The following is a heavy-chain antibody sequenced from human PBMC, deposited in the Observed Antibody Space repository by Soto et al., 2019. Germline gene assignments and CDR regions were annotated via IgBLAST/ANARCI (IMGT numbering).Heavy chain of an antibody. J-gene: IGHJ5*02. CDR3: AHYVSTSSAGGFDP. V-gene: IGHV2-5*05. Sequence: QITLKESGPTLVKPTQTLTLTCTFSGLSLSTSGEAVGWIRQPPGKALEWLALMYWDDDKRYDPTLKTRLTITKDTSKTQVVLTLPSLHPVDTATYCYAHYVSTSSAGGFDPWGQGILVTVSP. CDR1: GLSLSTSGEA. D-gene: IGHD3-10*02. CDR2: MYWDDDK.